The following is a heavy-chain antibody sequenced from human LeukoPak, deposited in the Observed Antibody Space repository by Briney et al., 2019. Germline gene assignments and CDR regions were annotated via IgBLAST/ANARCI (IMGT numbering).Heavy chain of an antibody. J-gene: IGHJ5*02. V-gene: IGHV1-46*01. CDR3: ARDNSGGSAWWFDP. CDR1: GFTFSKYY. Sequence: ASVKVSCKASGFTFSKYYMHWVRQAPGQGLEWMGIINPGGDRTTNAQKFQGRVTMTRDTSTSTVYMELSSLRSEDTAVYFCARDNSGGSAWWFDPWGQGTLVTVSS. D-gene: IGHD2-15*01. CDR2: INPGGDRT.